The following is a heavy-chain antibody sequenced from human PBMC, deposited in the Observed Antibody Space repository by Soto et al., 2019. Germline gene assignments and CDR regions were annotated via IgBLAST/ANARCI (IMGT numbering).Heavy chain of an antibody. CDR3: ARSQRGGAFDI. Sequence: QLQLQESGPGLVKPSETLSLTCTVSGGSISSSSYYWGWIRQPPGKGLEWIGSIYYSGSTYYNPSLKRRVTISVNTSKDQFSLKLSSVTAADTAVYYCARSQRGGAFDIWGQGTMVTVSS. V-gene: IGHV4-39*01. J-gene: IGHJ3*02. CDR2: IYYSGST. D-gene: IGHD3-16*01. CDR1: GGSISSSSYY.